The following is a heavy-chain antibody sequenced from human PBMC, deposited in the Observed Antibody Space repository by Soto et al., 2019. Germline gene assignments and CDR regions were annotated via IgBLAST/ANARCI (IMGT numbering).Heavy chain of an antibody. Sequence: EVQLVESGGGLVQPGGSLRLSCAASGFTFSSFWMSWVRQAPGKGLEGVANIKQDGSEKYYVDSVKGRFTIARDNAKNSLYLQMNSLRAEDTAVYYCARDNPPWFDPWGQGTLVTVSS. J-gene: IGHJ5*02. CDR2: IKQDGSEK. CDR3: ARDNPPWFDP. CDR1: GFTFSSFW. V-gene: IGHV3-7*01.